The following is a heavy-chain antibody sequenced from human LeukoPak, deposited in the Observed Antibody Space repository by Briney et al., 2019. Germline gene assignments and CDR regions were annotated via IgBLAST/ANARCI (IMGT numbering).Heavy chain of an antibody. CDR3: ARCRGGHNWFDP. Sequence: SETLSLTCTVSGGSVSSSSYYWGWIRQPPGKGLEWIGSIYYSGSTYYNPSLKSRVTISVDTSKNQFSLKLSSVTAADTAVYYCARCRGGHNWFDPWGQGTLVTVSS. J-gene: IGHJ5*02. D-gene: IGHD2-15*01. CDR2: IYYSGST. CDR1: GGSVSSSSYY. V-gene: IGHV4-39*07.